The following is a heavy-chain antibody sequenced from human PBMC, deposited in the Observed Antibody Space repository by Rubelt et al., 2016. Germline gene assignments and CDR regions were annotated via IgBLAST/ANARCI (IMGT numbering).Heavy chain of an antibody. CDR3: VRGSSGWKGVDY. CDR1: GFTFRSYG. CDR2: INSDGSIT. J-gene: IGHJ4*02. D-gene: IGHD6-19*01. Sequence: VQLVESGGGVVQPGGSLRLSCAASGFTFRSYGMSWVRQAPGKGLVWVSRINSDGSITSYADSVKGRFTISRDSAMSKLYLQMNSLRVEDTAVYYCVRGSSGWKGVDYWGQGTLVTVSS. V-gene: IGHV3-74*02.